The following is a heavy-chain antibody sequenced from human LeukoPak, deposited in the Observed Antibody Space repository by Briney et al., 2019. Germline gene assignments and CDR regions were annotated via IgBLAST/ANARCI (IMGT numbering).Heavy chain of an antibody. CDR1: GGSLSSSSYY. CDR3: ARVTPPFYGMDV. J-gene: IGHJ6*02. V-gene: IGHV4-39*07. Sequence: SETLSLTCTVSGGSLSSSSYYWGWIRHPPGKGLEWIGSIYYSGSTYYNPSLKSRVTISVDTSKNQFSLKLSAVTAADTAVYYCARVTPPFYGMDVWGQGTTVTVSS. CDR2: IYYSGST.